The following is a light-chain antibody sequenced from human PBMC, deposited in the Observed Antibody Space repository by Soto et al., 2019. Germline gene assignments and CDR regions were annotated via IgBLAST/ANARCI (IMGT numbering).Light chain of an antibody. CDR3: KHYNSYPWT. CDR1: QTISNW. CDR2: HAS. Sequence: DIQMTQSPSTLSASIGDRVTITCRASQTISNWLAWYQQKPGKAPNLLIYHASNLETGVPSRFNGSAFGTEFTLTISSLQPDDFAIYYCKHYNSYPWTFGQGTKV. J-gene: IGKJ1*01. V-gene: IGKV1-5*01.